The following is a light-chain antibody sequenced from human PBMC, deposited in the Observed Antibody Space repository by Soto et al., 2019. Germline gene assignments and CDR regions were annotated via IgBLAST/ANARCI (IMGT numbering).Light chain of an antibody. CDR2: GAS. CDR1: QGIGNS. V-gene: IGKV1-27*01. J-gene: IGKJ5*01. Sequence: DSHRTQYQYSLSASVGGRVTITCRASQGIGNSLAWYQQKPGKVPELLIYGASTLQSGVPSRFSGSGSGTDFTLTISSLQPDDFATYYCQQYNSYSITFGQGTRLEIK. CDR3: QQYNSYSIT.